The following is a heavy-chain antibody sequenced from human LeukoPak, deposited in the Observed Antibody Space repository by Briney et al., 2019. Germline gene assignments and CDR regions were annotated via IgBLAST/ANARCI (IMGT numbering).Heavy chain of an antibody. V-gene: IGHV1-2*02. CDR1: GYTFTDYY. CDR2: INPNSGGT. J-gene: IGHJ4*02. Sequence: ASVKVSCKASGYTFTDYYMHWVRQAPGQGLEWMGWINPNSGGTNYAQKFQGRVTMTRDTSISAAYMELSRLRSDDTAVYYCARERDCSSTSCYFVYWGQGTLVTVSS. D-gene: IGHD2-2*01. CDR3: ARERDCSSTSCYFVY.